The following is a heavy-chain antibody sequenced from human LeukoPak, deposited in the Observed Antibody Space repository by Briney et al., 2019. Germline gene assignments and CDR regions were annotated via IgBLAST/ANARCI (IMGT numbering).Heavy chain of an antibody. CDR2: ISGSGGST. CDR3: ARDRGYNAFDI. CDR1: GFTFSSYG. J-gene: IGHJ3*02. Sequence: GGSLRLSCAASGFTFSSYGMSWVRQAPGKGLEWVSAISGSGGSTYYADSVKGRFTISRDNAKNSMYLQMNSLRADDTAEYYCARDRGYNAFDIWGQGTMVTVSS. D-gene: IGHD5-18*01. V-gene: IGHV3-23*01.